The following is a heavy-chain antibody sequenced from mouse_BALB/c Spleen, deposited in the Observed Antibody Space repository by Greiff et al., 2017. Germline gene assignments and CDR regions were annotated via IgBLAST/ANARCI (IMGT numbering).Heavy chain of an antibody. D-gene: IGHD1-1*01. J-gene: IGHJ2*01. CDR3: ARGDYYGSSLDY. Sequence: QVQLQQSGAELARPGASVKLSCKASGYTFTDYYINWVKQRTGQGLEWIGEIYPGSGNTYYNEKFKGKATFTADTSSNTAYMQLSSLTSEDSAVYYCARGDYYGSSLDYWGQGTTLTVSS. CDR1: GYTFTDYY. V-gene: IGHV1-76*01. CDR2: IYPGSGNT.